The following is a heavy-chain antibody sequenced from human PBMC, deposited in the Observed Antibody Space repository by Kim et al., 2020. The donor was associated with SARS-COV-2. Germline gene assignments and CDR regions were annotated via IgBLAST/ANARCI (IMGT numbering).Heavy chain of an antibody. V-gene: IGHV4-39*01. D-gene: IGHD6-19*01. J-gene: IGHJ4*02. CDR2: IYHDGST. CDR1: GDSISSGSYY. Sequence: SETLSLTCTVSGDSISSGSYYWAWIRQPPGKGLEWIGSIYHDGSTYYNPPLKSRATIFVDTSKNQFSLNLNSVTAADTAMYYCARPRDRGWEPFDSWGQGTLVTVSS. CDR3: ARPRDRGWEPFDS.